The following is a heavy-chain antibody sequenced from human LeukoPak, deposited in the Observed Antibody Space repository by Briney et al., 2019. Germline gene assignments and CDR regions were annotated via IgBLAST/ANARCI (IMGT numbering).Heavy chain of an antibody. Sequence: SETLSLTCTVSGGSISSSSYYWGWIRQPPGKGLEWIGSIYYSGSTYYNPSLKSRVTISVDTSKNQFSLKLSSVTAADTAVYYCARHERGATMVRGASSMDVWGKGTTVTISS. D-gene: IGHD3-10*01. J-gene: IGHJ6*03. CDR2: IYYSGST. CDR1: GGSISSSSYY. V-gene: IGHV4-39*01. CDR3: ARHERGATMVRGASSMDV.